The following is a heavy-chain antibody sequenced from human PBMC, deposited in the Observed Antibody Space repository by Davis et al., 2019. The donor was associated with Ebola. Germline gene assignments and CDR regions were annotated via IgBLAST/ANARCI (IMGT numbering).Heavy chain of an antibody. V-gene: IGHV1-2*02. CDR1: GFTFTGYY. Sequence: ASVKVSCKTSGFTFTGYYINWVRQAPGQGLEWMGWVDPNSGGTNYAQKFQGRVTMTADTSITTAYMQLNSLTTDDTAVYYCAKRQDYWGQGTLVTVS. CDR3: AKRQDY. J-gene: IGHJ4*02. CDR2: VDPNSGGT.